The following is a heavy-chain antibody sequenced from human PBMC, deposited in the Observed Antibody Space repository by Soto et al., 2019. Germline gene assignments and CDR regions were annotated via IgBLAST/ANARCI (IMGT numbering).Heavy chain of an antibody. V-gene: IGHV1-58*01. Sequence: WASVKFSCKSSGFTFTSSAVQWVRQARGQRLEWIGWIVVGSGNTNYAQKFQERVTITRDMSTSTAYMELSSLRSEDTAVYYCAAERGQRFLEWLSMELGGRDVWG. CDR3: AAERGQRFLEWLSMELGGRDV. J-gene: IGHJ6*02. CDR1: GFTFTSSA. D-gene: IGHD3-3*01. CDR2: IVVGSGNT.